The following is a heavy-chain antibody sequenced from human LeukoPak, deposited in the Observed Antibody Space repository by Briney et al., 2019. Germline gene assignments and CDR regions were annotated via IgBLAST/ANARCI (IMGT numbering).Heavy chain of an antibody. CDR3: ARASALDSSGYWFAP. D-gene: IGHD3-22*01. CDR1: GGTFSSYA. Sequence: SVKVSCKASGGTFSSYAISWGRQAPGQGLEWMGRIIPIFGTANYAQKFQGRVTLTTDESTSTAYMELSSLRSEDTAVYYWARASALDSSGYWFAPWGQGTLVTVSS. CDR2: IIPIFGTA. J-gene: IGHJ5*02. V-gene: IGHV1-69*05.